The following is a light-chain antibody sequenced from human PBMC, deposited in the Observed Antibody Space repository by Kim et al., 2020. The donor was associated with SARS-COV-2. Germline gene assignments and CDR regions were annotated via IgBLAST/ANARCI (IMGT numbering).Light chain of an antibody. CDR3: QQSHTTPLLT. CDR2: AAS. J-gene: IGKJ4*01. CDR1: QSISTY. V-gene: IGKV1-39*01. Sequence: ASVGDRVTIACRASQSISTYLNCYQQKPGKAPKLLIYAASTLQSGVPSRFSGSGSGTDFTLTISTLQPEDFATYYCQQSHTTPLLTFGGGTKLEI.